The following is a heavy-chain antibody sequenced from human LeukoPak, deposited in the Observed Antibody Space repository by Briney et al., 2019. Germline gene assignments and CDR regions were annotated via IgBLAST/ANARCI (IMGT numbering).Heavy chain of an antibody. CDR1: GGSISTYY. CDR3: ASKLYGDARTFDY. D-gene: IGHD4-17*01. Sequence: SETLSLTCSVSGGSISTYYWSWIRQPPEKGLEWIGYIYYTGSTNYNPSLKSRVTISVDTSKNQFSLKLSSVTAADTAVYYCASKLYGDARTFDYWGQGTLVTVSS. J-gene: IGHJ4*02. CDR2: IYYTGST. V-gene: IGHV4-59*12.